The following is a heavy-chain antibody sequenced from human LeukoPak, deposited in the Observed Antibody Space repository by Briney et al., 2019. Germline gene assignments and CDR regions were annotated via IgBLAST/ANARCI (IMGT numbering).Heavy chain of an antibody. CDR2: IYPSDSDI. V-gene: IGHV5-51*01. Sequence: GASLKISCQASGYDFTSYWIGWVRPMPGKGLEWMGIIYPSDSDIRYSPSFQGQVTISADKSISTAYLQWSSLKASDTAMYYCARQSRSRDGYNYDYYYYMDVWGKGTTVTISS. CDR1: GYDFTSYW. D-gene: IGHD5-24*01. J-gene: IGHJ6*03. CDR3: ARQSRSRDGYNYDYYYYMDV.